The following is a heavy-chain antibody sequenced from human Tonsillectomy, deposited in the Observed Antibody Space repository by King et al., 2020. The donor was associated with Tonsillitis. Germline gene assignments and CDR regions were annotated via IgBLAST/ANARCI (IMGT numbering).Heavy chain of an antibody. J-gene: IGHJ4*02. V-gene: IGHV3-15*01. D-gene: IGHD2-2*01. Sequence: VQLVESGGGLVKPGGSLRLSCAASGFTFSNAWMSWVRQAPGKGLEWVGRIKSKTHGGTTDYAAPVKGRFTISRDDSKNTLYLQMNSLKTEDTAVYYCTTGVLVVVHGGYWGQGTLVTVSS. CDR2: IKSKTHGGTT. CDR1: GFTFSNAW. CDR3: TTGVLVVVHGGY.